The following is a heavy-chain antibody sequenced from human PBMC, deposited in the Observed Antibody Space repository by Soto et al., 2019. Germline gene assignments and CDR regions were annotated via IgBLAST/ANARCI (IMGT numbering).Heavy chain of an antibody. CDR3: ARDGGHLRYFDWLPRGPFDY. Sequence: GASVKVSCKASGYTFTAYAMDWVRQTPGQRLEWMGRINPSGGSTSYAQQFQGRVTMTRDTSTSTVYMELSSLRSEDTAVYYCARDGGHLRYFDWLPRGPFDYWGQGTLVTSPQ. J-gene: IGHJ4*02. CDR1: GYTFTAYA. D-gene: IGHD3-9*01. V-gene: IGHV1-46*01. CDR2: INPSGGST.